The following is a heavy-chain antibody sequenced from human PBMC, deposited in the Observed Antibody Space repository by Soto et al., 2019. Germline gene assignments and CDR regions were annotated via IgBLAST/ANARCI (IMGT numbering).Heavy chain of an antibody. J-gene: IGHJ5*01. CDR2: ITNRGTHT. D-gene: IGHD2-15*01. V-gene: IGHV3-21*01. CDR1: GFSFSSYT. Sequence: GSLRLSCXASGFSFSSYTMNWVRQAPGKGLQWVSSITNRGTHTYSADSVKGRFTISRDNDKNSLYLQMNNLRAEDTAIYFCARAHEVAWFDSWGLGTLVTVSS. CDR3: ARAHEVAWFDS.